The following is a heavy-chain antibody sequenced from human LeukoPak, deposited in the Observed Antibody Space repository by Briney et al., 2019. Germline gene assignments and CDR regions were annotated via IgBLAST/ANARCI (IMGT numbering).Heavy chain of an antibody. Sequence: PGGSLRLSCAASGFTFTSYSMNWVRQAPGKGLEWVSYISSSGSTIYYADSVKGRFTISRDNAKNSLYLQMNSLRAEDTAVYYCARATYGDFDYWGQGTLVTVSS. V-gene: IGHV3-48*04. CDR2: ISSSGSTI. CDR1: GFTFTSYS. CDR3: ARATYGDFDY. D-gene: IGHD4/OR15-4a*01. J-gene: IGHJ4*02.